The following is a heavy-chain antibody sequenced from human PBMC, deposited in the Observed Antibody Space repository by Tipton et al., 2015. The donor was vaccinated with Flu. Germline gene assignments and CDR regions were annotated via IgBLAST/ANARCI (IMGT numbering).Heavy chain of an antibody. CDR3: ARTQALGYCSSTSCYQQDAFDI. D-gene: IGHD2-2*01. CDR2: IYYSGST. J-gene: IGHJ3*02. V-gene: IGHV4-59*01. Sequence: LRLSCTVSGGSISSYYWSWIRQPPGKGLEWIGYIYYSGSTNYNPSLKSRVTISVDTSKNQFSLKLSSVTAADTAVYYCARTQALGYCSSTSCYQQDAFDIWGQWTMVTVSS. CDR1: GGSISSYY.